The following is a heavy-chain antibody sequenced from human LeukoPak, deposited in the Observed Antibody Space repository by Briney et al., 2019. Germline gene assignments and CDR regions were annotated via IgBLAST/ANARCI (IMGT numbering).Heavy chain of an antibody. CDR2: ISSSGST. Sequence: SETLSLTCTVSGDSISSGDYYWSWIRQPAGKGLEWIGRISSSGSTNYNPSLKSRVTISVDTSKNQFSLKLSSVTAADTAVYFCARVVALEMATIVGGWFDPWGQGTLVTVSS. D-gene: IGHD5-24*01. J-gene: IGHJ5*02. CDR3: ARVVALEMATIVGGWFDP. V-gene: IGHV4-61*02. CDR1: GDSISSGDYY.